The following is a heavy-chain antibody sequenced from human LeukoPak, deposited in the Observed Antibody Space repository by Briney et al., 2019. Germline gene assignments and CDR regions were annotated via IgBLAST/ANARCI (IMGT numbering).Heavy chain of an antibody. Sequence: SETLSLTCTGSGGSISSSSYYWGWMRQPPGKGLEGIGSMDDSGSTYYNPSRKSRVTISVDTSKNQFSLKLSSVTAADTAVYYCARGTYSNYVDYWGQGTLVTVSS. J-gene: IGHJ4*02. CDR2: MDDSGST. V-gene: IGHV4-39*07. CDR1: GGSISSSSYY. D-gene: IGHD4-11*01. CDR3: ARGTYSNYVDY.